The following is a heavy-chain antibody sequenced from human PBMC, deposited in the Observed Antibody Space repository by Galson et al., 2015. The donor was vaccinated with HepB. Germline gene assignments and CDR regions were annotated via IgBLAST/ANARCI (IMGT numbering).Heavy chain of an antibody. J-gene: IGHJ4*02. CDR2: FSGSGGSP. D-gene: IGHD2-15*01. CDR3: VREPGGPFYY. CDR1: GFTFSSYA. V-gene: IGHV3-23*01. Sequence: SLRLSCAASGFTFSSYAMTWVRQAPEKGLEWVSSFSGSGGSPYHAESVRGRFTISRDNSKNTLYLQMKSLRVEDTAVYYCVREPGGPFYYWGQGTLVTVSS.